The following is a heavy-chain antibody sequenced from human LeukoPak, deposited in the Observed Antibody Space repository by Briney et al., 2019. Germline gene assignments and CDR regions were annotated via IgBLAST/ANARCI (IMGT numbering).Heavy chain of an antibody. CDR2: ISSSSSYI. J-gene: IGHJ5*02. V-gene: IGHV3-21*01. Sequence: GGSLRLSCAASGFTFSSYSMNWVRQAPGKGLEWVSSISSSSSYIYYADSVKGRFTISRDNAKNSLYLQMNSLRAEDTAVYYCARVIAARGGGWFDPWGQGTLVTASS. D-gene: IGHD6-6*01. CDR1: GFTFSSYS. CDR3: ARVIAARGGGWFDP.